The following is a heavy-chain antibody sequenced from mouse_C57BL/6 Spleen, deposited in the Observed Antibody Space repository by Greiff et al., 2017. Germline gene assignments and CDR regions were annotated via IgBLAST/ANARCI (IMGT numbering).Heavy chain of an antibody. Sequence: VKLQQSGAELVRPGASVKLSCKASGYTFTDYYINWVKQRPGQGLEWIARIYPGSGNTYYNEKFKGKATLTAEKSSSTAYMQLSSLTSEDSAVYFCARYQLGFDYWGQGTTLTVSS. CDR3: ARYQLGFDY. V-gene: IGHV1-76*01. J-gene: IGHJ2*01. CDR2: IYPGSGNT. CDR1: GYTFTDYY. D-gene: IGHD4-1*02.